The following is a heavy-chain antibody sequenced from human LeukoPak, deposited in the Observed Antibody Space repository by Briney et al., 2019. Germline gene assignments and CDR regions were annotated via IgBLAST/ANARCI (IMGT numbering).Heavy chain of an antibody. D-gene: IGHD2-15*01. Sequence: GSLRLTCAGSGFTFSSYWMSWVRPGPGKGLEGVANIKEDGSEKYYVDPVKGRFTISRDNAKNSLYLQMNSLRAEDTAVYYCARVTTRFCSGGTCYSGYAFNLWGQGTVVTVSS. CDR2: IKEDGSEK. CDR3: ARVTTRFCSGGTCYSGYAFNL. V-gene: IGHV3-7*01. CDR1: GFTFSSYW. J-gene: IGHJ3*01.